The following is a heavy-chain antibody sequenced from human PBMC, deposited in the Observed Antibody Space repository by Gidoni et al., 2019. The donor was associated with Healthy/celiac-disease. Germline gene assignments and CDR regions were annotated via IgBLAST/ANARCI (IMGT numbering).Heavy chain of an antibody. CDR2: ISVSGGIT. CDR1: GFTFSSYA. J-gene: IGHJ4*02. V-gene: IGHV3-23*01. CDR3: AKECPTTVTSNPPFGY. D-gene: IGHD4-17*01. Sequence: EVQLLESGGGLVQHGGSLRLSCAASGFTFSSYAMSWGRQAPGKGLGCVSAISVSGGITYYADSVKGRFTISRDNSKNTLYLQMNSLRAEDTAVYYCAKECPTTVTSNPPFGYWGQGTLVTVSS.